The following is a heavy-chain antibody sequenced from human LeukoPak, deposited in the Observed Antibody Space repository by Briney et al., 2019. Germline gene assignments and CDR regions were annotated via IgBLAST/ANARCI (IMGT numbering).Heavy chain of an antibody. CDR2: ISGSGGST. CDR1: GFTFSSYA. D-gene: IGHD3-22*01. V-gene: IGHV3-23*01. J-gene: IGHJ4*02. Sequence: PGGSLRLSCAASGFTFSSYAMSWVRQAPGKGLEWVSAISGSGGSTYYADSVKGRFTISRDNSKNTLYLQMNSLRAEDTAVYYCAKDFHDSSGYYYYFDYWGQGTLVTVSS. CDR3: AKDFHDSSGYYYYFDY.